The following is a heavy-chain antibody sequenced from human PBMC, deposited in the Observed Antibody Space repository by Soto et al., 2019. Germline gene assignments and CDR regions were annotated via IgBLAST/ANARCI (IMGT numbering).Heavy chain of an antibody. CDR2: IYHSGST. J-gene: IGHJ6*02. D-gene: IGHD3-3*01. CDR1: GGSISSGGYS. CDR3: ARVAHYDFWSGYPPQARGYSYYYAMDV. Sequence: SETLSLTCAVSGGSISSGGYSWSWIRQPPGKGLEWIGYIYHSGSTYYNPSLKSRVTISVDRSKNQFSLKLSSVTAADTAVYYCARVAHYDFWSGYPPQARGYSYYYAMDVWGQGTTVTVSS. V-gene: IGHV4-30-2*01.